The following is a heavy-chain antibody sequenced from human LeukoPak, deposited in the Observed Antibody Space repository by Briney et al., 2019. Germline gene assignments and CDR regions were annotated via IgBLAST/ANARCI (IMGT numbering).Heavy chain of an antibody. CDR1: GFTFSSYG. J-gene: IGHJ4*02. Sequence: GGSLRLSCAASGFTFSSYGMHWVRQAPGKGLEWVAFIRYDGSNKYYADSVKGRFTISRDNSKNTLYLQMNSLRAEDTAVYYCAKEEGYCSSTSCYWSLDYWGQGTLVTVSS. CDR2: IRYDGSNK. CDR3: AKEEGYCSSTSCYWSLDY. V-gene: IGHV3-30*02. D-gene: IGHD2-2*01.